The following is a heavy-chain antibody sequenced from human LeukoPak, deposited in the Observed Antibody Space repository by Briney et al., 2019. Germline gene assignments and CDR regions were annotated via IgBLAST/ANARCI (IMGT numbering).Heavy chain of an antibody. J-gene: IGHJ4*02. CDR3: ARERPYYYDSSGLDY. D-gene: IGHD3-22*01. CDR1: GFTFSSYS. Sequence: EGSLRLSCAASGFTFSSYSMNWVRQAPGKGLEWVSYISSSSSTIYYADSMKGRFTISRDNAKNSLYLQMNSLRDEDTAVYYCARERPYYYDSSGLDYWGQGTLVTVSS. CDR2: ISSSSSTI. V-gene: IGHV3-48*02.